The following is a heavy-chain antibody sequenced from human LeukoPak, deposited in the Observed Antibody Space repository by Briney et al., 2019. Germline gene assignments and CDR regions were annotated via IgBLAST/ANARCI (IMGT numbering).Heavy chain of an antibody. CDR2: INKDGSEK. CDR3: ATYTQHFGAPGGADY. Sequence: GGSLTLSCVVSRLTFSGYWMRWVLQAPGKGLEWVAAINKDGSEKRYVDSVEGRFTISRDNARNSVYLQMTSLGAEDTAVYYCATYTQHFGAPGGADYWGLGALVTVSS. D-gene: IGHD2-8*02. J-gene: IGHJ4*02. CDR1: RLTFSGYW. V-gene: IGHV3-7*03.